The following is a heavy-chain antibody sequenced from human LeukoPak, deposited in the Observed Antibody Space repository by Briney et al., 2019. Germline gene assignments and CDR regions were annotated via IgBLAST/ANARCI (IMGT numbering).Heavy chain of an antibody. CDR2: ISGSGGST. D-gene: IGHD4-11*01. J-gene: IGHJ4*02. V-gene: IGHV3-23*01. CDR1: GFTFNSYA. Sequence: GGSLRLSCAASGFTFNSYAMSWVRQAPGKGLEWVSAISGSGGSTYYADSVKGRFTISRDNSKNTLYLQMNSLRAEDTAVYYCAKDLTTVTSGGGYFDYWGQGTLVTVSS. CDR3: AKDLTTVTSGGGYFDY.